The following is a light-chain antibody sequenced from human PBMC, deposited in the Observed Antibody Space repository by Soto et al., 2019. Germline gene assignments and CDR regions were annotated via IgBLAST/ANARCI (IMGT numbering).Light chain of an antibody. CDR3: QQYYHWGLS. V-gene: IGKV3D-15*01. Sequence: LAPRHLTVSPGEGVTLFFRASQNVATNLAWYQLKPGQAPRLLIHASSTRAAGIPGTFSGSGSGTQFSLTISSVQSEDSAVYYCQQYYHWGLSFGGGTKVDIK. CDR2: ASS. CDR1: QNVATN. J-gene: IGKJ4*01.